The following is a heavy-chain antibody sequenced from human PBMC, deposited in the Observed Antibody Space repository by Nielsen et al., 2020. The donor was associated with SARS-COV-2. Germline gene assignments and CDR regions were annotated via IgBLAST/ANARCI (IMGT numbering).Heavy chain of an antibody. CDR2: ISWNSGSI. CDR1: GFTFDDYA. Sequence: SLKISCAASGFTFDDYAMHWVRQAPGKGLEWVSGISWNSGSIGYVDSVKGRFTISRDNAKNSLYLQMNSLRAEDTAVYYCASSPSYYYGMDVWGQGTTVTVSS. J-gene: IGHJ6*02. CDR3: ASSPSYYYGMDV. V-gene: IGHV3-9*01. D-gene: IGHD2-15*01.